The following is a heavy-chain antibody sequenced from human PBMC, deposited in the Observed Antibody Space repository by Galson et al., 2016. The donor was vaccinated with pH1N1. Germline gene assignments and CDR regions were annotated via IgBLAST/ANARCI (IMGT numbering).Heavy chain of an antibody. CDR2: YDPQDLET. J-gene: IGHJ3*02. Sequence: SVKVSCKVSGFILSELSIHWVRQAPGKGLEWIGGYDPQDLETVKAQKFQGRVTMTTDTLTSTAYMELTSLRSDDTAVYYCARGDVDTPMVSDAFDIWGQGTLVTVSS. CDR1: GFILSELS. D-gene: IGHD5-18*01. CDR3: ARGDVDTPMVSDAFDI. V-gene: IGHV1-24*01.